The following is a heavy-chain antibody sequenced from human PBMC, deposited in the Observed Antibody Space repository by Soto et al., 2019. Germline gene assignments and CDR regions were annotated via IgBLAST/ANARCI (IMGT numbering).Heavy chain of an antibody. CDR2: ISGYNGDT. CDR3: AKNGQPPYYYYGLDV. D-gene: IGHD2-8*01. Sequence: QGHLVQSGAEVKKPGTSVKVSCKASGYTFTRYGISWVRQAPGQGLEWMAWISGYNGDTNYAQNLQGRVTMTIDTSTSTAYMELRSLTSDDPAVYYCAKNGQPPYYYYGLDVWGQGTTVTVSS. J-gene: IGHJ6*02. V-gene: IGHV1-18*01. CDR1: GYTFTRYG.